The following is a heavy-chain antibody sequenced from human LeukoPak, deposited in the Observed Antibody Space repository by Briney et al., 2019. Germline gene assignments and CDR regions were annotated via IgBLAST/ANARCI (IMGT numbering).Heavy chain of an antibody. D-gene: IGHD3-22*01. CDR1: GFTFSDYS. J-gene: IGHJ4*02. V-gene: IGHV3-48*02. CDR3: ARGVPSGFANDY. CDR2: ISAGSDSI. Sequence: PGGSLRLSCAASGFTFSDYSLNWVRQAPGKGLEWVSYISAGSDSIFHADSVKGRFTISRDNAKNSLYLQMNSLRDEDTAVYYCARGVPSGFANDYWGQGTLVTVSS.